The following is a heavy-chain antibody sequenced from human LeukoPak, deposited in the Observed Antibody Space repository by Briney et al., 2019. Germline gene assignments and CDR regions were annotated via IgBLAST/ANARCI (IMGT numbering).Heavy chain of an antibody. CDR2: ICSDGSKM. CDR3: AKGGSSSSCSGSSCYYMDV. V-gene: IGHV3-33*06. Sequence: GGSLRLSCAASGFTFSSYWMSWVRQTPGEGLEWVAVICSDGSKMYYADSVKGRFTISKDNSKNTLYLQLNSLRAEDTAVYYCAKGGSSSSCSGSSCYYMDVWGKGTTVTVSS. CDR1: GFTFSSYW. D-gene: IGHD2-2*01. J-gene: IGHJ6*03.